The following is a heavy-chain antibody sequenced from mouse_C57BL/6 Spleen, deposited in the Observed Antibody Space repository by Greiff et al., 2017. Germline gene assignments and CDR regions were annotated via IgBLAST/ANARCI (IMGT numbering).Heavy chain of an antibody. J-gene: IGHJ2*01. CDR3: ARGENGYDEGYFDY. CDR1: GYTFTSYW. CDR2: IDPSDSYT. D-gene: IGHD2-2*01. V-gene: IGHV1-69*01. Sequence: QVQLQQPGAELVMPGASVKLSCKASGYTFTSYWMHWVKQRPGQGLEWIGEIDPSDSYTNYNQKFKGKSTLTVDKSSSTAYMQLSSLTSEDSAVYYCARGENGYDEGYFDYWGQGTTLTVSS.